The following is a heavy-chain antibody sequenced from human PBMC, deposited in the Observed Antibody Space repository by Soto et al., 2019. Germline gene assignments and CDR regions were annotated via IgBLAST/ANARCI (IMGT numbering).Heavy chain of an antibody. CDR2: KNPNSGNT. CDR3: ARGLEEQLTYYYYYYMDV. CDR1: GYTFTSYD. Sequence: ASVKVSCKASGYTFTSYDINWVRQATGQGLEWMGWKNPNSGNTGYAQKFQGRVTMTRNTSISTAYMELSSLRSEDTAVFYCARGLEEQLTYYYYYYMDVWGKGTTVTVSS. J-gene: IGHJ6*03. V-gene: IGHV1-8*01. D-gene: IGHD3-10*01.